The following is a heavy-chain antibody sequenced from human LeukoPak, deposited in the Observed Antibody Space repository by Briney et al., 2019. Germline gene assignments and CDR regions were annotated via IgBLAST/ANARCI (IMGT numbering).Heavy chain of an antibody. Sequence: SETLSLTSAVPRYSLSSGNHWGWTRQPPGKGLEWTGRIYHSGSTYYSQSLKRRGTISVDPSNNQFSLKLRSVTAADKAVYYCARQDRTYYYESSGLYFDYWGQGTLVTVSS. CDR3: ARQDRTYYYESSGLYFDY. D-gene: IGHD3-22*01. CDR2: IYHSGST. V-gene: IGHV4-38-2*01. J-gene: IGHJ4*02. CDR1: RYSLSSGNH.